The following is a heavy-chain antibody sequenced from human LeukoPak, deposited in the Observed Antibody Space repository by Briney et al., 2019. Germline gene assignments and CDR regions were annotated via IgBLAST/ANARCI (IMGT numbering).Heavy chain of an antibody. CDR1: GGSFIGYY. D-gene: IGHD5-18*01. CDR2: INHSGRT. V-gene: IGHV4-34*01. Sequence: PTETLSLTCAVYGGSFIGYYWSWIRQPPGKGLEWIGEINHSGRTNYNASINRRVTIQADTSNNQFSLWLSSVTAADADVYYYAPRGDIDHSYGYRKWFDPWGQGTRVTVSS. CDR3: APRGDIDHSYGYRKWFDP. J-gene: IGHJ5*02.